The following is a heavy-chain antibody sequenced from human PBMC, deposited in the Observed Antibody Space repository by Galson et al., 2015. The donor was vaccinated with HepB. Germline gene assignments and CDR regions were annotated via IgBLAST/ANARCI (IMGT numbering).Heavy chain of an antibody. CDR2: INPNSGGT. J-gene: IGHJ6*02. V-gene: IGHV1-2*04. CDR3: ARGDIVLSFTYYYYGMDV. Sequence: SVKVSCKASGYTFTGYHMHWVRQAPGQGLEWMGWINPNSGGTNYAQKFQGWVTMTRDTSISTAYMELSRLRSDDTAVYYCARGDIVLSFTYYYYGMDVWGQGTTVTVSS. D-gene: IGHD2-8*01. CDR1: GYTFTGYH.